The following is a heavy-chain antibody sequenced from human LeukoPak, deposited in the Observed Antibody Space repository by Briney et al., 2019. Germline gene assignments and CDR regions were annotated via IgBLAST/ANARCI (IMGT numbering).Heavy chain of an antibody. CDR2: INHSGST. V-gene: IGHV4-34*01. CDR3: ATGVYYGSGSPYYYYGMDV. CDR1: GGSFSGYY. Sequence: SETLSLTCAVYGGSFSGYYWSWIRQPPGKGLEWIGEINHSGSTNYNPSLKSRVTISVDTSKNQFSLKLSSVTAADTAVYYCATGVYYGSGSPYYYYGMDVWGQGTTVTVSS. J-gene: IGHJ6*02. D-gene: IGHD3-10*01.